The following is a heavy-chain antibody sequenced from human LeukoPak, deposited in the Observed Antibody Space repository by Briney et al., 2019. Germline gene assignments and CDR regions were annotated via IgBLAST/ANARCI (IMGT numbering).Heavy chain of an antibody. CDR3: ATWNRITVGGGGFAY. CDR1: GGSISSSSYY. CDR2: IYYSGST. Sequence: KPSETLSLTCSVSGGSISSSSYYWGWIRQSPGKGLEWIGSIYYSGSTYYNPSLKSRVTISVDTSKNQFSLKLNSVTAADTAVYYCATWNRITVGGGGFAYWGQGALVTVSS. D-gene: IGHD6-19*01. J-gene: IGHJ4*02. V-gene: IGHV4-39*01.